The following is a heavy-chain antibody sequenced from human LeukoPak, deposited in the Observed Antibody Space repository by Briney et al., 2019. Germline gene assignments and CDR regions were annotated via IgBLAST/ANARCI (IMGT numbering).Heavy chain of an antibody. J-gene: IGHJ4*02. CDR3: ARAPNCSSTSCYRFFDY. D-gene: IGHD2-2*01. CDR2: INHSGST. Sequence: SETLSLTCAVYGGSFSGYYWSWICQPPGKGLEWIGEINHSGSTNYNPSLKSRVTISVDTSKNQFSLKLSSVTAADTAVYYCARAPNCSSTSCYRFFDYWGQGTLVTVSS. V-gene: IGHV4-34*01. CDR1: GGSFSGYY.